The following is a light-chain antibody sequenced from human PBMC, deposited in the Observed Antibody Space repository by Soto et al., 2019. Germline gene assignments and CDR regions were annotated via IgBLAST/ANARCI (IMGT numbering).Light chain of an antibody. Sequence: EILLTQSPGTLSLYPGERATLSCRASQSVSSSYLAWYQQKPGQAPRLLIYGASSRATGIPDRFSGSGSGTDFTLTISRLEPEDFAVYYCQQYGSWTFGQGTKVEIK. J-gene: IGKJ1*01. V-gene: IGKV3-20*01. CDR2: GAS. CDR1: QSVSSSY. CDR3: QQYGSWT.